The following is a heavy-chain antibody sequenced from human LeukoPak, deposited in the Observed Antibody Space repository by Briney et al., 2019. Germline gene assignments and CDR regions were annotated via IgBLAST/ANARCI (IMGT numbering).Heavy chain of an antibody. D-gene: IGHD3-3*01. CDR1: GFTFSRYW. J-gene: IGHJ3*02. Sequence: PGGSLRLSCTASGFTFSRYWMSWVRQVPGKGPEFVANIKEDGSEKSYVDFVTGRFTISRDNAKNTLYLQMNSLRAEDTAVYYCARVGYDFWSGYYGYAFDIWGQGTMVTVSS. V-gene: IGHV3-7*01. CDR2: IKEDGSEK. CDR3: ARVGYDFWSGYYGYAFDI.